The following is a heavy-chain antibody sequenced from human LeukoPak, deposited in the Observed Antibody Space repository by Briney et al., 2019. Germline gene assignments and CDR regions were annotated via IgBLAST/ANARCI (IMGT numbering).Heavy chain of an antibody. V-gene: IGHV4-59*01. CDR3: ARDGCGGSCFHYYYYYMDV. D-gene: IGHD2-15*01. J-gene: IGHJ6*03. CDR2: VFYIGST. CDR1: GGSISGYY. Sequence: SETLSLTCTVSGGSISGYYWTWIRQPPGKGLGWIGYVFYIGSTDYTPSLQSRVAISLEESMPRFPLRLTSVTAADAAVYYCARDGCGGSCFHYYYYYMDVWGKGTTVTISS.